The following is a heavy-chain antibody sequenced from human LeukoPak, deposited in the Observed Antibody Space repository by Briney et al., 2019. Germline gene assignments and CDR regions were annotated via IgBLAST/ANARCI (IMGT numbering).Heavy chain of an antibody. V-gene: IGHV4/OR15-8*01. J-gene: IGHJ4*02. D-gene: IGHD1-14*01. CDR1: GVPIASHSW. CDR3: AYNRDFALDN. Sequence: PSETLSLTCAVSGVPIASHSWWGWVRQPPGKGLEWIGEIYHSGGANYKPSLKSRVTMSVDTSNNHFSLKLTSVTAADTAVYFCAYNRDFALDNWGQGTLVTVSS. CDR2: IYHSGGA.